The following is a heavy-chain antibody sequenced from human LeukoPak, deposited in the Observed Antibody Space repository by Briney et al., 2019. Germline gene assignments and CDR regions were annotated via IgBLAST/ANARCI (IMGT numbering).Heavy chain of an antibody. J-gene: IGHJ4*02. V-gene: IGHV3-23*01. D-gene: IGHD3-10*01. CDR1: GITFSSYA. Sequence: GGSLRLSCAASGITFSSYAMIWVRQAPGKGLEWVSTISGSGGSTYYADSVKGRFTISRDNSKNTLHLQMTSLGAEDTAVYYCAKEDRPNYYGSAMGWGQGTLVTLSS. CDR3: AKEDRPNYYGSAMG. CDR2: ISGSGGST.